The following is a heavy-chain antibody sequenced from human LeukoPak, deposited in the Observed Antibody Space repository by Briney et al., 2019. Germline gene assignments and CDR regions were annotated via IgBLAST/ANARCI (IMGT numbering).Heavy chain of an antibody. J-gene: IGHJ4*02. D-gene: IGHD3-10*01. CDR3: AREGYHLYGSGSYSDY. V-gene: IGHV3-7*01. Sequence: GGSLRLSCAASGFTFSSYWMSWVRQAPGKGLEWVANIKQDGSEKYYVDSVKGRFTISRDNAKNSLYLQMNSLRAEDTAVYYCAREGYHLYGSGSYSDYWGQGTLVTVSS. CDR2: IKQDGSEK. CDR1: GFTFSSYW.